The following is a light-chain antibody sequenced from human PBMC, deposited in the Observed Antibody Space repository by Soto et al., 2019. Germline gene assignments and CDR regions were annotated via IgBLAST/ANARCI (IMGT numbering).Light chain of an antibody. J-gene: IGKJ1*01. CDR2: CTS. CDR1: QYVGTA. Sequence: DIVLPQAPANLSCSPPACVTLSCRASQYVGTALAWYQQKPGQAPRVLIYCTSNRHSGIPARFSGSGSGTDFTLTISSLQPEDSATYYCLQDINYPRTFGQGTKVDIK. CDR3: LQDINYPRT. V-gene: IGKV3-11*01.